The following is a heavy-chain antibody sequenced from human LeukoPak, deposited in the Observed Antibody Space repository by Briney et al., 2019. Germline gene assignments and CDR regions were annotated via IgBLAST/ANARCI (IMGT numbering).Heavy chain of an antibody. CDR1: GGSFSGYY. J-gene: IGHJ5*02. CDR2: INHSGST. CDR3: ARGQVGLRFLEWLSLNWFDP. Sequence: SETLSLTCAVYGGSFSGYYWSWIRQPPGKGLEWIGEINHSGSTNYNPSLKSRVTISVDTSKNQFSLKLSSVTAADTAVYYCARGQVGLRFLEWLSLNWFDPWGQGTLVTVSS. D-gene: IGHD3-3*01. V-gene: IGHV4-34*01.